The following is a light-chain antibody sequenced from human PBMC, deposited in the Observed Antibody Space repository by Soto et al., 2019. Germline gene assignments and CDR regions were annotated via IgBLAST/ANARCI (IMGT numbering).Light chain of an antibody. CDR2: GAS. CDR1: QSVSNTY. Sequence: EIVLTQSPGTLSLSPGERATLSCRASQSVSNTYLAWYQQKPGQAPRLLIYGASNRATGIPDRFSGSGSGTDFTLTISRLEPEDFAVYYCPQYGSSPFACGPGTKVDI. J-gene: IGKJ3*01. V-gene: IGKV3-20*01. CDR3: PQYGSSPFA.